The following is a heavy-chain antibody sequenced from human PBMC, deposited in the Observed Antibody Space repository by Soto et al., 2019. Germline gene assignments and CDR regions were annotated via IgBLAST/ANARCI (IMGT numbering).Heavy chain of an antibody. V-gene: IGHV3-30*03. Sequence: QVQLVESGGGVVQPGKSLRLSCAASGFTFSSYAMHWARQAPGKGLEWVTVISIRGGDEYYAESVRGRFTISRDDSKNTLYLQMDSLRVEDTAVYYCGRGTIVARQHLDYWGQGTLVTVSS. CDR2: ISIRGGDE. J-gene: IGHJ4*02. D-gene: IGHD6-6*01. CDR3: GRGTIVARQHLDY. CDR1: GFTFSSYA.